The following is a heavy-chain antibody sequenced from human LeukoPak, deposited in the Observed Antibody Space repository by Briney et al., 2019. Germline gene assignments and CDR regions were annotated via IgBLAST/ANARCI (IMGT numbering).Heavy chain of an antibody. CDR1: GFTFSSYA. Sequence: GGSLRLSCAASGFTFSSYAMSWVRQAPGKGLEWVSAISGSGGSTYYADSVKGRFTISRDNSKNTLYLQMNSLRAEDTAVYYCAKKGRELLRSYYYHYMDVWGKGTTVTVSS. V-gene: IGHV3-23*01. J-gene: IGHJ6*03. CDR3: AKKGRELLRSYYYHYMDV. CDR2: ISGSGGST. D-gene: IGHD1-26*01.